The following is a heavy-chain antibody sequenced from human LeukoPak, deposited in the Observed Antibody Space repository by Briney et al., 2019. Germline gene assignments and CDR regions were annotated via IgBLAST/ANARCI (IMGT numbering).Heavy chain of an antibody. J-gene: IGHJ3*02. Sequence: AGGSLRLSCAASGFTFSSYWMSWVRQAPGKGLEWVANIKQDGSEKYYVDSVKGRFTISRDNAKNSLYLQMNSLRAEDTALYHCAKQVGWTDDAFDIWGQGTMVTVSS. CDR1: GFTFSSYW. CDR3: AKQVGWTDDAFDI. D-gene: IGHD6-13*01. CDR2: IKQDGSEK. V-gene: IGHV3-7*03.